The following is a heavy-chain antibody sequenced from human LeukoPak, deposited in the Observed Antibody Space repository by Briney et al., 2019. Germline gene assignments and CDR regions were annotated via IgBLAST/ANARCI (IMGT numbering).Heavy chain of an antibody. J-gene: IGHJ4*02. D-gene: IGHD1-26*01. CDR3: AKAGTLGGFDY. Sequence: GSLRLSCVASGFTFSSYAMSWVRQAPGKGLEWVSIIGSSGGGIHYADSVKGRFTISRDNSKNTLYLQMNSLRAEDTAVYYCAKAGTLGGFDYWGQGTLVIVSA. CDR1: GFTFSSYA. CDR2: IGSSGGGI. V-gene: IGHV3-23*01.